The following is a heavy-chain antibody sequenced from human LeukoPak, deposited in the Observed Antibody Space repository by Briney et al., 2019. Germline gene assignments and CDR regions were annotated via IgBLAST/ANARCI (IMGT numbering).Heavy chain of an antibody. Sequence: KTSETLSLTCTVSGGSISSYYWSWIRQPPGKGLEWIGYIYYSGSTNYNPSLKSRVTISVDTSKNQFSLKLSSVTAADTAVYYCARNQYYDSSGYYHNWFDPWGQGTLVTVSS. D-gene: IGHD3-22*01. J-gene: IGHJ5*02. CDR2: IYYSGST. CDR3: ARNQYYDSSGYYHNWFDP. V-gene: IGHV4-59*01. CDR1: GGSISSYY.